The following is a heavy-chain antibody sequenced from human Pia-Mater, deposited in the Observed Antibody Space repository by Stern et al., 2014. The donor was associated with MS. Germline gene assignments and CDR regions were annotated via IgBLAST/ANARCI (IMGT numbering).Heavy chain of an antibody. Sequence: QLVQSGPEVKKPGSSVKVSCKASGGTFSNYAISWGRQAPGQGLEWMGGLLIIFDTANCAQKFQGRGTISADESTSTAYMELSSLRSEDTAVYYCARASERSGYYPDYFQYWGQGTPVTVSS. V-gene: IGHV1-69*01. D-gene: IGHD3-22*01. CDR3: ARASERSGYYPDYFQY. CDR2: LLIIFDTA. J-gene: IGHJ1*01. CDR1: GGTFSNYA.